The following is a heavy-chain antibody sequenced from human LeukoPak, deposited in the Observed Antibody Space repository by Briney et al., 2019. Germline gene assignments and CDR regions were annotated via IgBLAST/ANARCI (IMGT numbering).Heavy chain of an antibody. CDR2: INTDGSHT. CDR1: GFTFSSYW. V-gene: IGHV3-74*01. Sequence: GGSLRLSCAASGFTFSSYWMHWVRQAPGKGLVWVSRINTDGSHTRYADPVKGRFTISRDNAKNTLYLQMNSLRAEDTAVYYCAREGSGDNTFDYWGQGSLVTASS. CDR3: AREGSGDNTFDY. D-gene: IGHD4-17*01. J-gene: IGHJ4*02.